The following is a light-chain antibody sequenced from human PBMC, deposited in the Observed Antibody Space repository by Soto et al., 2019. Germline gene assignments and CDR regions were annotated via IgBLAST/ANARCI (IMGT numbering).Light chain of an antibody. CDR1: QSVSSY. V-gene: IGKV3-11*01. J-gene: IGKJ4*01. CDR3: QQRSNWLT. Sequence: EIVLTQSPATLSLSPGERATLSCRASQSVSSYLAWYQQKPGQAPRLLIYDASNRATGIPARFSGSGYGTDFFLTISSLEPEDFAFYYCQQRSNWLTIGGGTKVDIK. CDR2: DAS.